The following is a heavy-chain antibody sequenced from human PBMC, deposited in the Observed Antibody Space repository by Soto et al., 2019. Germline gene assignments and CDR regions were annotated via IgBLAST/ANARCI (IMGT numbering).Heavy chain of an antibody. CDR1: GGSISSGDYY. V-gene: IGHV4-30-4*01. Sequence: SETLSLTCTVSGGSISSGDYYWSWIRQPPGKGLEWIGYIYYSGSTYYNPSPKSRVTISVDTSKNQFSLKLSPVTAADTAVYYCAVKLWFGEVPDVWGQGTTVTVSS. CDR2: IYYSGST. J-gene: IGHJ6*02. CDR3: AVKLWFGEVPDV. D-gene: IGHD3-10*01.